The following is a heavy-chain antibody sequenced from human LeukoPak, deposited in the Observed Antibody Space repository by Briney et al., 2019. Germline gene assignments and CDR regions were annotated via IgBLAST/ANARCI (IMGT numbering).Heavy chain of an antibody. J-gene: IGHJ5*02. CDR1: GFTFSSYG. V-gene: IGHV3-74*01. D-gene: IGHD4-17*01. CDR2: INTDASII. Sequence: PGGSLRLSCAASGFTFSSYGMHWVRQAPGKGLVWVSRINTDASIINYADSVKGRFTISRDNAKNTLYLQMNSLRAEDTAVYYCARRKFAADTTAWGQGTQVTVTS. CDR3: ARRKFAADTTA.